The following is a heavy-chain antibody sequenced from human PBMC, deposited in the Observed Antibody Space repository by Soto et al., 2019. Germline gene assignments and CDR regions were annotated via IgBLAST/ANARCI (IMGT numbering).Heavy chain of an antibody. Sequence: SETLSLTCTVSGGSISTYYWSWIRQPAGKGLERIGRIDASGNTNYNPSLKSRVTMSVDTSKKQFSLKLTSVTAADTAVYYCARYSSNWFQTEGMDVWGQGTTVTVSS. CDR3: ARYSSNWFQTEGMDV. CDR2: IDASGNT. J-gene: IGHJ6*02. CDR1: GGSISTYY. V-gene: IGHV4-4*07. D-gene: IGHD6-13*01.